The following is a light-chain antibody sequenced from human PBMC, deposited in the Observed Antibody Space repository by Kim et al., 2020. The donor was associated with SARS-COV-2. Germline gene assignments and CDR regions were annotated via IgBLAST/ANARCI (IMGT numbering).Light chain of an antibody. J-gene: IGLJ2*01. V-gene: IGLV1-47*01. CDR2: RNN. Sequence: GQRVTISCSGSGSNIGSNYVYWYQQLPGTAPKLLIYRNNQRPSGVPDRFSGSKSGTSVSLAISGLRSEDEADYYCAAWDDSLSGLVFGGGTQLTVL. CDR1: GSNIGSNY. CDR3: AAWDDSLSGLV.